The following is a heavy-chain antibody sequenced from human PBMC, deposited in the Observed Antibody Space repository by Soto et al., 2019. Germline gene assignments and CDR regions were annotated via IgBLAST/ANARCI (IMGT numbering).Heavy chain of an antibody. CDR1: KFTFSLSN. V-gene: IGHV3-48*01. CDR3: ARGVTDFDS. CDR2: ISFNSNTI. Sequence: EVQLVESGGGLIQPGGSLRLSCAASKFTFSLSNMNWVRQAPGKGLEWISYISFNSNTIVYADSVRGRFTSSRDNAKNQLHLQTKSLRGEDTAVYYCARGVTDFDSWWEETLVTDS. D-gene: IGHD3-16*02. J-gene: IGHJ4*02.